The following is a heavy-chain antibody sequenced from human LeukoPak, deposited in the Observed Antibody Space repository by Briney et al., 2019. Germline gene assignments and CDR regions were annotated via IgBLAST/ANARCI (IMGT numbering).Heavy chain of an antibody. CDR2: IYYSGST. V-gene: IGHV4-39*07. CDR1: GGSISSSSYY. D-gene: IGHD3-16*01. J-gene: IGHJ4*02. Sequence: SETLSLTCTVSGGSISSSSYYWGWIRQPPGKGLEWIGTIYYSGSTYYNPSLQSRVTISVDTSKNQFSLKLSSVTAADTAVYYCARVPPNGLRAYYFDYWGQGTLVTVSS. CDR3: ARVPPNGLRAYYFDY.